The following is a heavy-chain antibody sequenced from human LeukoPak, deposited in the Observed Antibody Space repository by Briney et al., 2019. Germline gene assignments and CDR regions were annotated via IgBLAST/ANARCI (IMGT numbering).Heavy chain of an antibody. CDR1: GYTFTSYG. CDR2: ISAYNGNT. D-gene: IGHD6-19*01. J-gene: IGHJ4*02. V-gene: IGHV1-18*01. Sequence: ASVKVSCKASGYTFTSYGISWVRQAPGQGLEWMGWISAYNGNTNYARKLQGRVTMTTDTSTSTAYMELRSLRSDDTAVYYCAREANREWLETQDYWGQGTLVTVSS. CDR3: AREANREWLETQDY.